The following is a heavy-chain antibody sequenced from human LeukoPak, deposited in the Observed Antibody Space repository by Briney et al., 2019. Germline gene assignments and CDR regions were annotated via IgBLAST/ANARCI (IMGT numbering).Heavy chain of an antibody. V-gene: IGHV1-69*13. CDR2: IIPIFGTA. CDR1: GGTFSSYA. J-gene: IGHJ6*03. Sequence: ASVKVSRKASGGTFSSYAISWVRQAPGQGLEWMGGIIPIFGTANYAQKFQGRVTITADESTSTAYMELSSLRSEDTAVYYCAREPIIQPRGYYYHYMDVWGEGATVTVSS. D-gene: IGHD3-10*01. CDR3: AREPIIQPRGYYYHYMDV.